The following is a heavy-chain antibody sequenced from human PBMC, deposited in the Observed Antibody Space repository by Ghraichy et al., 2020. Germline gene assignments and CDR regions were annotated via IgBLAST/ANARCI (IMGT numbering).Heavy chain of an antibody. CDR1: GGSISSSSYY. J-gene: IGHJ6*02. Sequence: SETLSLTCTVSGGSISSSSYYWGWIRQPPGKGLEWIGSIYYSGSTYYNPSLKSRVTISVDTSKNQFSLKLSSVTAADTAVYYCASDPEVPAAKDYYYGMDVWGQGTTVTVSS. V-gene: IGHV4-39*01. CDR2: IYYSGST. D-gene: IGHD2-2*01. CDR3: ASDPEVPAAKDYYYGMDV.